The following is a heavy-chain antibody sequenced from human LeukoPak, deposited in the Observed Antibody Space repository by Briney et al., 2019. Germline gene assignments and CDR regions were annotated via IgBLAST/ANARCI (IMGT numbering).Heavy chain of an antibody. J-gene: IGHJ4*02. CDR3: ARDSSGWYGFDY. V-gene: IGHV3-23*01. D-gene: IGHD6-19*01. CDR2: ISGSGGST. Sequence: GGSLRLSCAASGFTFSSYAMSWVRQAPGKGLEWVSAISGSGGSTYYADSVKGRFTISRDNAKSSLYLQMNSLRDEDTAVYYCARDSSGWYGFDYWGQGTLVTVSP. CDR1: GFTFSSYA.